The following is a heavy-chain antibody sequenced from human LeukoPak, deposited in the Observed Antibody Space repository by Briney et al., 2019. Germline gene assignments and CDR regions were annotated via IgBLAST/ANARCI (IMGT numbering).Heavy chain of an antibody. V-gene: IGHV4-59*01. Sequence: SETLSLTCTVSGGSISNYYWSWIRQPPGKGLEWIGYIYYSGSTNYNPSLKSRVTISVDTSKNQFSLKLSSVTAADTAVYYCASYDCWGQGTLVTVSS. CDR1: GGSISNYY. CDR3: ASYDC. J-gene: IGHJ4*02. D-gene: IGHD5-12*01. CDR2: IYYSGST.